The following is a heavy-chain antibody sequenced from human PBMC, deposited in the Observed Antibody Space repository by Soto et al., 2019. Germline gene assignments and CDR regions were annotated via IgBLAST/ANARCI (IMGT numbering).Heavy chain of an antibody. CDR1: GFTVSSNY. J-gene: IGHJ6*02. V-gene: IGHV3-53*01. Sequence: PGGSLRLSCAASGFTVSSNYMSWVRQAPGKGLEWVSVIYSGGSTYYADSVKGRFTISRDNSKNTLYLQMNSLRAEDTAVYYCARGPPHSGWPMDVWGQGTTVTVAS. D-gene: IGHD6-19*01. CDR2: IYSGGST. CDR3: ARGPPHSGWPMDV.